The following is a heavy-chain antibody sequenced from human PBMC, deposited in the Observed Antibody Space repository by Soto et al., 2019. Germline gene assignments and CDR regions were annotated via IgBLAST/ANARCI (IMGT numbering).Heavy chain of an antibody. CDR3: ARGRGGYCSGGICYRLLDP. Sequence: ASVKVSCKASRGSFSSFGITWVRQAPGQGLEWMGRIIPNYGVPNYAQNFQGRVTFKVDASTNTAHMELSGLRFEDTAVYYCARGRGGYCSGGICYRLLDPWG. CDR2: IIPNYGVP. J-gene: IGHJ5*02. D-gene: IGHD2-15*01. V-gene: IGHV1-69*13. CDR1: RGSFSSFG.